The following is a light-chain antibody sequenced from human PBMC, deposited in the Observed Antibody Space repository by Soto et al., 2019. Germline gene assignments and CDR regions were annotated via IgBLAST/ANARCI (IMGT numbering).Light chain of an antibody. CDR3: QRCGTSTRT. J-gene: IGKJ1*01. Sequence: EIVLTQSPGTLSLSPGESATLSCRATQSVSATYLAWYQQKPGQAPRLLIYAASSRATDIPDRFSGSGSGTDFTLAISRLEPEDFAVYWCQRCGTSTRTFGQGTKVEIK. V-gene: IGKV3-20*01. CDR1: QSVSATY. CDR2: AAS.